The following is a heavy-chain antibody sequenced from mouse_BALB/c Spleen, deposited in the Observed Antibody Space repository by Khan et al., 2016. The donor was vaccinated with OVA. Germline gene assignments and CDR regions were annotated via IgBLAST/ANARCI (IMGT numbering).Heavy chain of an antibody. D-gene: IGHD1-1*01. CDR3: ARGNYYGSTSWFGY. Sequence: QVQLQQSGAELMKPGASVKISCKPTGYTFSSYWIEWVKQRPGHGLEWIGEILPGSNSTNYNERFQGKATITADTSSNTAYMQLSSLTSEDSASYYCARGNYYGSTSWFGYWGQGTLVTVSA. V-gene: IGHV1-9*01. CDR2: ILPGSNST. CDR1: GYTFSSYW. J-gene: IGHJ3*01.